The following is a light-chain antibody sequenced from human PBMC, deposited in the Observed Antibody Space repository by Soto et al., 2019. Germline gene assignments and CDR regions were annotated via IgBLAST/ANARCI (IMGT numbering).Light chain of an antibody. J-gene: IGKJ1*01. V-gene: IGKV1-5*01. Sequence: DIQMTQSPSTLSASVADRVTITCRASQSIRSWLAWYQQKPGKAPQLLVYDASNLESGVPSRFSGSGSGTEFTLTISSLQPDDFATYYCQQYDSFSKTFGRGTKV. CDR3: QQYDSFSKT. CDR2: DAS. CDR1: QSIRSW.